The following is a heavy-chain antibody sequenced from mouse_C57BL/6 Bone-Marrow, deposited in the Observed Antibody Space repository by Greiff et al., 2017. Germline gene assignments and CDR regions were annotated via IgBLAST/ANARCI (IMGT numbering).Heavy chain of an antibody. V-gene: IGHV2-2*01. J-gene: IGHJ1*03. CDR3: ARKGYGSSCWYFDV. CDR2: IWSGGST. CDR1: GFSLTRYG. D-gene: IGHD1-1*01. Sequence: VQLQESGPGLVQPSQSLSITCTVSGFSLTRYGVHWVRQSPGKGLEWLGVIWSGGSTDYNAAFISRLSISKDNSKSQVFFKRNSLQADDTAIYYCARKGYGSSCWYFDVWGTGTTVTVSS.